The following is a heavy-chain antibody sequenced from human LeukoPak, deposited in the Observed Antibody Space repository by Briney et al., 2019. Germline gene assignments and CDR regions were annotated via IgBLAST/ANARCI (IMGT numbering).Heavy chain of an antibody. Sequence: PSETLSLTCAVYGGSFSYYFSSWIRQPPGKWLELIGEINHSGSTNYNPSLKSRVTISVDTSKNQFSLKLSSVNAADTAVYYCARGLDYYDSSGYLLPALGYWGQGTLVTVSS. CDR2: INHSGST. CDR3: ARGLDYYDSSGYLLPALGY. D-gene: IGHD3-22*01. J-gene: IGHJ4*02. CDR1: GGSFSYYF. V-gene: IGHV4-34*01.